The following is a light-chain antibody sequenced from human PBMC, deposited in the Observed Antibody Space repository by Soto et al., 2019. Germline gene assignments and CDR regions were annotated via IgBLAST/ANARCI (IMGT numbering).Light chain of an antibody. CDR2: AAS. CDR3: QQSYSTPRT. J-gene: IGKJ1*01. Sequence: DIQLTQSPSSLSASVGDRVTITCRASQSISNYLNWYQQKPGKAPKLLIYAASSLQSGVPSRFRGSGSGTDFTLTISSLQPEDFATYYCQQSYSTPRTFGQGTKVEIK. V-gene: IGKV1-39*01. CDR1: QSISNY.